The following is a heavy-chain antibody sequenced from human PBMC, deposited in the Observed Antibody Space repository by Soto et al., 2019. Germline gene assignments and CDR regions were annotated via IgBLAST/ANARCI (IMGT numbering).Heavy chain of an antibody. CDR2: IIPIFGTA. Sequence: QVQLVQSGAEVKKPGSSMKVSCKASGGTFSSYAISWVRQAPGQGLEWMGGIIPIFGTANYAQKFQGRVTITADKSTSTAYMELSSLRSEDTAVYYCARDRGGYCSGGSCSNWFDPWGQGTLVTVSS. CDR1: GGTFSSYA. V-gene: IGHV1-69*06. CDR3: ARDRGGYCSGGSCSNWFDP. D-gene: IGHD2-15*01. J-gene: IGHJ5*02.